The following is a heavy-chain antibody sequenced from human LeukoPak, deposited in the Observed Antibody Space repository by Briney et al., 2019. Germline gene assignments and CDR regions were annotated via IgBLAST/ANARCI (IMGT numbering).Heavy chain of an antibody. CDR3: AGVNVDYRSRYYYYYYGMDV. J-gene: IGHJ6*02. CDR2: ISAYNGNT. CDR1: GYTFTSYG. D-gene: IGHD4-11*01. V-gene: IGHV1-18*01. Sequence: ASVKVSCKASGYTFTSYGISWVRQAPGQGLEWMGWISAYNGNTNYAQKLQGRVTMTTDTSTSTAYMELRSLRSDDTAVYYCAGVNVDYRSRYYYYYYGMDVWGQGTTVTVSS.